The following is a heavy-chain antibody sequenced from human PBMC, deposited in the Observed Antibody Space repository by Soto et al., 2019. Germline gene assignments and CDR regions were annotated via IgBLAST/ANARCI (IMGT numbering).Heavy chain of an antibody. CDR1: GFTFSSYE. CDR2: ISSSGSTI. Sequence: PGGSLRLSCAASGFTFSSYEMNWVRQAPGKGLEWVSYISSSGSTIYYADSVKGRFTISRDNAKNSLYLQMNSLRAEDTAVYYCARVRRIAAMYYDYGMDGWGQGTTVTVSS. J-gene: IGHJ6*02. D-gene: IGHD6-6*01. V-gene: IGHV3-48*03. CDR3: ARVRRIAAMYYDYGMDG.